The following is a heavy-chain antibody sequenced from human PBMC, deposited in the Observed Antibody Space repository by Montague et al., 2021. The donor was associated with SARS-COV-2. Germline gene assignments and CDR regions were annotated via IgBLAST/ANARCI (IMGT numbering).Heavy chain of an antibody. CDR2: IHYSGST. CDR3: ARDGDEGYFFEY. CDR1: GVSISSGSYY. D-gene: IGHD2/OR15-2a*01. Sequence: TLSLTCTVSGVSISSGSYYWNWIRQHPGKGLESIGYIHYSGSTYYTPSLQSRVAISVDTSKNEFSLKMTSVTAADTAVYYCARDGDEGYFFEYWGQGLLVTVSS. J-gene: IGHJ4*02. V-gene: IGHV4-31*03.